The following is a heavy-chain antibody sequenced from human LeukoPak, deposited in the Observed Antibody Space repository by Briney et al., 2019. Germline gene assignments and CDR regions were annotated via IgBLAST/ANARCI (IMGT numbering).Heavy chain of an antibody. J-gene: IGHJ5*02. Sequence: GGSLRLSCAAPGFTFNSYSMNWVRQAPGKGLEWVSSISGSNSYIYYADSMKGRFTISRDNAKNSLYLQMNSLRAEDTAVYYCARDRTTRMVPNWFDPWGQGTLVTVSS. V-gene: IGHV3-21*01. CDR1: GFTFNSYS. CDR3: ARDRTTRMVPNWFDP. CDR2: ISGSNSYI. D-gene: IGHD3-10*01.